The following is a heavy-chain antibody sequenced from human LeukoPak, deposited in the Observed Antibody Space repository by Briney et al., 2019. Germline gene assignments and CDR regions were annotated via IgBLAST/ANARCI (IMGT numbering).Heavy chain of an antibody. CDR2: IYPGGSDI. V-gene: IGHV5-51*01. J-gene: IGHJ4*02. CDR3: ARRIAGSGSDY. D-gene: IGHD6-13*01. CDR1: GYSFTIYW. Sequence: GESLKISCKTSGYSFTIYWIGWVRQMPGKGLEWMGIIYPGGSDIRYSPSFQGQVTITADKSISTAYLQWNNLKASDTAMYYCARRIAGSGSDYWGQGTLVTVSS.